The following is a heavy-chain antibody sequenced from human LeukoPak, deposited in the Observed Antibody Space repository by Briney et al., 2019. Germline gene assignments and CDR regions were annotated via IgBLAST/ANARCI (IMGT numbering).Heavy chain of an antibody. Sequence: SETLSLTCTVSGGSISSSSYYWGWIRQPPGKGLEWIGSIYYSGSTYYNPSLKSRVTISVDTSKNQFSLKLSSVTAADTAVYYCARHFGRSEWLRSYYYYYMDVWGKGTTVTISS. J-gene: IGHJ6*03. V-gene: IGHV4-39*01. CDR1: GGSISSSSYY. CDR2: IYYSGST. CDR3: ARHFGRSEWLRSYYYYYMDV. D-gene: IGHD5-12*01.